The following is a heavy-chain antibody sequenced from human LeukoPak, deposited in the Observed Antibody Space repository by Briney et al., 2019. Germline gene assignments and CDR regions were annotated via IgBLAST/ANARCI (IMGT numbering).Heavy chain of an antibody. CDR1: GASISAYY. J-gene: IGHJ5*01. D-gene: IGHD3-16*02. CDR2: VHSSGTT. Sequence: SETLSLTCTVSGASISAYYWSWIRQSPGKELTWIGFVHSSGTTKYNLSLNGRVTISVDTSKNQLSLRLNSVTPADTAVYFCARDYPWFDSWGQGTLVTVSS. CDR3: ARDYPWFDS. V-gene: IGHV4-59*01.